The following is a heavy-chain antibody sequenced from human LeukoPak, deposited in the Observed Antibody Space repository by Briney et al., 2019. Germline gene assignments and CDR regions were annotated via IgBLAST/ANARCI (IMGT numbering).Heavy chain of an antibody. D-gene: IGHD2-2*01. V-gene: IGHV1-18*04. Sequence: ASVKVSCKASGYTFTGYYMHWVRQAPGQGLEWVGWISAYNGNTNYAQKLQGRVTMTTDTSTSTAYMELRSLRSDDTAVYYCARDGIVVVPAAIWLYYYYGMDVWGQGTTVTVSS. J-gene: IGHJ6*02. CDR1: GYTFTGYY. CDR3: ARDGIVVVPAAIWLYYYYGMDV. CDR2: ISAYNGNT.